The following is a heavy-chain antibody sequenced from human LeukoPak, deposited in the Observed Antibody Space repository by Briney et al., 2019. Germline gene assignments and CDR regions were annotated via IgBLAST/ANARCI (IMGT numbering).Heavy chain of an antibody. J-gene: IGHJ3*01. CDR2: VNPDSGHT. D-gene: IGHD5-24*01. V-gene: IGHV1-8*03. CDR3: ETRDGDAFDL. Sequence: ASVKVSCKAFGYTFTTYDINWVRLAPGQGLEWMGWVNPDSGHTGYAQKFQGRVTITRNTSIRTAYMELGSLTSDDTAVYYCETRDGDAFDLWGQGTLVTVSS. CDR1: GYTFTTYD.